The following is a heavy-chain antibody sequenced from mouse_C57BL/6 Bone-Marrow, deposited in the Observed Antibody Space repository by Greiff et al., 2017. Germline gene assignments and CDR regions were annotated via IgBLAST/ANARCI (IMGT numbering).Heavy chain of an antibody. Sequence: QVQLKQSGAELVKPGASVKMSCKASGYTFTSYWITWVKQRPGQGLEWIGDIYPGSGSTNYNEKFKSKATLTVDTSSSTAYMQLSSLTSEDSAVYYCARDPLYYYGSSYSAYWGQGTLVTVSA. D-gene: IGHD1-1*01. CDR2: IYPGSGST. V-gene: IGHV1-55*01. J-gene: IGHJ3*01. CDR3: ARDPLYYYGSSYSAY. CDR1: GYTFTSYW.